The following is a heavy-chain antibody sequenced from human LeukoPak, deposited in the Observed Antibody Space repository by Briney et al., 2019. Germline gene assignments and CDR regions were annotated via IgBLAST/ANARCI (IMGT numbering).Heavy chain of an antibody. CDR3: ARDPVVVVPAARNGDYYYYYGMDV. CDR1: GGSFSGYY. D-gene: IGHD2-2*01. V-gene: IGHV4-34*09. J-gene: IGHJ6*02. CDR2: INHSGST. Sequence: PSETLSLTCAVYGGSFSGYYWSWIRQPPGKGLEWIGEINHSGSTNYNPSLKSRVTISVDTSKNQLSLKLSSVTAADAAVYYCARDPVVVVPAARNGDYYYYYGMDVWGQGTTVTVSS.